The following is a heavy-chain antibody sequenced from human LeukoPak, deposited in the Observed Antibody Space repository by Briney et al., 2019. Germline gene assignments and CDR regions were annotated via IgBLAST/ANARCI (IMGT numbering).Heavy chain of an antibody. D-gene: IGHD2-8*02. V-gene: IGHV3-30-3*01. J-gene: IGHJ4*02. Sequence: GGSLRLSCAASGFTFSNYAMHWVRQAPGKGLEWVAVISKDGSNKYFADSVKGRFTISRDNTKNTLYLQMNSRRTEDTAVYYCARAYGNYWYGGYWGQGTLVTVSS. CDR1: GFTFSNYA. CDR3: ARAYGNYWYGGY. CDR2: ISKDGSNK.